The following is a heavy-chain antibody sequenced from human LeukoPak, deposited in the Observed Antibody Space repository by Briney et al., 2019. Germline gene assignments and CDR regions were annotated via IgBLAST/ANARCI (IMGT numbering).Heavy chain of an antibody. CDR1: GFTFSSYS. Sequence: KAGGSLRLSCATSGFTFSSYSMNWVRQTPGKGLEWVSSIGLSGGSIFYADSVKGRFSISRDNAKNSLYLQMNSLRAEDTAVYYCARDPTVTNFHDAFDIWGQGTMVTVSS. D-gene: IGHD4-17*01. J-gene: IGHJ3*02. CDR2: IGLSGGSI. V-gene: IGHV3-21*04. CDR3: ARDPTVTNFHDAFDI.